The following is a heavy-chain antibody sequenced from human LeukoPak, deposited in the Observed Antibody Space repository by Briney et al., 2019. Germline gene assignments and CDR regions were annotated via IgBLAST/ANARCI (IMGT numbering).Heavy chain of an antibody. CDR1: GFTFSSYG. V-gene: IGHV3-30*18. Sequence: GGSLRLSCAASGFTFSSYGMHWVRQAPGKGLEWVAVISYDGSNKCYADSVKGRFTISRDNSKNTLYLQMNSLRAEDTAVYYCAKSTLDIVVVPAAMSRYYYGMDVWGQGTTVTVSS. D-gene: IGHD2-2*03. CDR2: ISYDGSNK. CDR3: AKSTLDIVVVPAAMSRYYYGMDV. J-gene: IGHJ6*02.